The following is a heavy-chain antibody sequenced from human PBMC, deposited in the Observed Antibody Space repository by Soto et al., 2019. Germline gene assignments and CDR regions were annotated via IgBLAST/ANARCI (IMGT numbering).Heavy chain of an antibody. D-gene: IGHD2-2*01. CDR1: GYSFTSYW. V-gene: IGHV5-51*01. CDR2: IYPGDSDT. Sequence: GESLKISCKGSGYSFTSYWIGWVRQMPGKGLEWMGIIYPGDSDTRYSPSFQGQVTISADKSISTAYLQWSSLKASDTAMYYCARRRCCSSTDYYGMDVWGQGTTVTVSS. J-gene: IGHJ6*02. CDR3: ARRRCCSSTDYYGMDV.